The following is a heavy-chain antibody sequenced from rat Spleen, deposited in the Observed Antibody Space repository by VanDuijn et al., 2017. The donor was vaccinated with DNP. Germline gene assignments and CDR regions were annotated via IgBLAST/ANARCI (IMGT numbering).Heavy chain of an antibody. D-gene: IGHD3-1*01. CDR3: TREMSASYAMDA. CDR1: GFTFSDYY. J-gene: IGHJ4*01. CDR2: ITYDGRGP. V-gene: IGHV5-20*01. Sequence: EVQLVESGGDLVQPGRSLKLSCAASGFTFSDYYMAWVRQAPTKGLELVAYITYDGRGPYYPDSVKGRFTISRDNAKNTLYLQMNSLRSEDTATYYCTREMSASYAMDAWGQGTSVTVSP.